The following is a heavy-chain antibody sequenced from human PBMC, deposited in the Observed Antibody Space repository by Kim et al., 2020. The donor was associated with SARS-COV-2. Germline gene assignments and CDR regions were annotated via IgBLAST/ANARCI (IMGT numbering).Heavy chain of an antibody. CDR1: GGSFSAYY. V-gene: IGHV4-34*01. J-gene: IGHJ5*02. CDR2: MNHSGST. CDR3: ARAIGYSSSWGRGANWFDP. Sequence: SETLSLTCAVYGGSFSAYYWSWIRQPPGKGLEWIGEMNHSGSTNYNPSLKRRVTISIDTSQNQVSLKLSSVTAADTAVYFCARAIGYSSSWGRGANWFDPWGQGTLVAVSS. D-gene: IGHD6-13*01.